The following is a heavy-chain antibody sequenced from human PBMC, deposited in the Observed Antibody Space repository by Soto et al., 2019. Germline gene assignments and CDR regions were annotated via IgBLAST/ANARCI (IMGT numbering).Heavy chain of an antibody. CDR1: GYTFTDNF. CDR2: INPTSGAT. Sequence: QVQLVQSGAEVKKPGASVKVSCKASGYTFTDNFIHWVRQAPGQGLEWMGWINPTSGATKYLWKFQGRVTMTRDTSMGTANLELSSLRSDDTAVYLCAREFAVKTLLNSGSLHFDHWGQGSLVTVSS. V-gene: IGHV1-2*02. J-gene: IGHJ4*02. D-gene: IGHD1-26*01. CDR3: AREFAVKTLLNSGSLHFDH.